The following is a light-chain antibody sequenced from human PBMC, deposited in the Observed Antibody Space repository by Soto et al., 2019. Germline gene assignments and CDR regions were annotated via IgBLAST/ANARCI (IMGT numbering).Light chain of an antibody. J-gene: IGKJ5*01. V-gene: IGKV3D-15*01. CDR1: QCVSSK. CDR3: QQYNDRPPIT. Sequence: EIVMTQSPATLSVSPGERATLSCRASQCVSSKLAWYQQKPGQAPRLLIYGASNRATGIPDRFSGSWSGSEFTLTISGLQSEDFAVYYCQQYNDRPPITFGQGTRLEIK. CDR2: GAS.